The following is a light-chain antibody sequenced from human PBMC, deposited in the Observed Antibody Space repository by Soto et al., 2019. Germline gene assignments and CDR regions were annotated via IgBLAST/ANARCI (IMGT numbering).Light chain of an antibody. CDR1: QSVSSSY. J-gene: IGKJ3*01. CDR3: QQYGSPGA. CDR2: GAS. Sequence: EIVLTQSPGTLSLSPGERATLSCRASQSVSSSYLAWYQQKPGQAPRLLIYGASSRATGIPDRFSGSGSGTDFTLTISRLEPKDFAVYYCQQYGSPGAFGPGTKVDIK. V-gene: IGKV3-20*01.